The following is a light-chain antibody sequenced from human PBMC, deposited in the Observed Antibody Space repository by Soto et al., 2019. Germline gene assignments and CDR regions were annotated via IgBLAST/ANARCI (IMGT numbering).Light chain of an antibody. CDR1: SSDVGGYNY. CDR2: DVN. V-gene: IGLV2-14*03. Sequence: QSALTQPASMSGSPGQSITISCTGTSSDVGGYNYVSWYRQHPGKAPKLMIYDVNNRPSGVSNRFSGSKSGNTASLTISGLQAEDEADYYCGSHSSSSTLVVFGGGTKLTVL. J-gene: IGLJ2*01. CDR3: GSHSSSSTLVV.